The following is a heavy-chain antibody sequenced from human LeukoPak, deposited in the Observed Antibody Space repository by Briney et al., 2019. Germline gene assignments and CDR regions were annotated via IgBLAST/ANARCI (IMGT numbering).Heavy chain of an antibody. CDR1: GFTFSSYA. CDR2: ISGSGGST. CDR3: ANHLVAARGDAFDI. J-gene: IGHJ3*02. V-gene: IGHV3-23*01. Sequence: PGGSLRLSCAASGFTFSSYAMSWVRQAPGKGLEWVSAISGSGGSTYYADSVKGRFTISRANSKNTLYLQMHSLRAEDTAVYYCANHLVAARGDAFDIWGQGTMVTVSS. D-gene: IGHD2-15*01.